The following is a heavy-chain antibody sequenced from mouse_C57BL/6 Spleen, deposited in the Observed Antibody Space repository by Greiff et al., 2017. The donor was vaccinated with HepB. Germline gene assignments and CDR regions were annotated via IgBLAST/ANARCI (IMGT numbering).Heavy chain of an antibody. CDR1: GFSLTSYG. CDR2: IWSDGST. J-gene: IGHJ4*01. CDR3: ASSIYYGNDYYAMDY. Sequence: VQLQESGPGLVAPSQSLSITCTVSGFSLTSYGVHWVRPPPGKGLEWLVMIWSDGSTTYNSALKSRLSISKDNSKSQVFLKMNSLQTDDTAMYYCASSIYYGNDYYAMDYWGQGTSVTVSS. V-gene: IGHV2-6*03. D-gene: IGHD2-1*01.